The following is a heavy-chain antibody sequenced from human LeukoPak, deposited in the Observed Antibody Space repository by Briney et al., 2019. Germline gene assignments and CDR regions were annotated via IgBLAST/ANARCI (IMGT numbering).Heavy chain of an antibody. V-gene: IGHV3-53*01. J-gene: IGHJ2*01. CDR2: IYSGGST. Sequence: GGSLRLSCAASGFTVSSNYMSWVRQAPGKGLEGVSVIYSGGSTYYADSVKGRFTISRDNSKNTLYLQMNSLRAEDTAVYYCARVGWAPYWYFDLWGRGPLVTVSS. CDR1: GFTVSSNY. CDR3: ARVGWAPYWYFDL. D-gene: IGHD2-15*01.